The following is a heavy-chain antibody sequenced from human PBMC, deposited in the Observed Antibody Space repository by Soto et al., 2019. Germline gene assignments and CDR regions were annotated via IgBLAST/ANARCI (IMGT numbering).Heavy chain of an antibody. Sequence: GGSLRLSCAASGFTFSSYSMNWVRQAPGKGLEWVSSISSSSSYIYYADSVKGRFTISTDNAKNSLYLQMNSLRAEDTAVYYCARDKGDVDTAMVNFDYWGQGTLVTVSS. CDR2: ISSSSSYI. CDR1: GFTFSSYS. CDR3: ARDKGDVDTAMVNFDY. V-gene: IGHV3-21*01. J-gene: IGHJ4*02. D-gene: IGHD5-18*01.